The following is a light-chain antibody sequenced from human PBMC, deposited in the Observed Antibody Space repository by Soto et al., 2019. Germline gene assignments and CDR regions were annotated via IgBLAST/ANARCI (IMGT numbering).Light chain of an antibody. J-gene: IGLJ2*01. CDR1: SSDVGGYNY. Sequence: CALTQPPSASGSPGQSVTISCTGTSSDVGGYNYVSWYQQHPGKAPKLMIYEVSKRPSGVPDRFSGSKSGNTASLTVSGLQAEAEADYYCSSYAGSNNWVVFGGGTKLTVL. V-gene: IGLV2-8*01. CDR2: EVS. CDR3: SSYAGSNNWVV.